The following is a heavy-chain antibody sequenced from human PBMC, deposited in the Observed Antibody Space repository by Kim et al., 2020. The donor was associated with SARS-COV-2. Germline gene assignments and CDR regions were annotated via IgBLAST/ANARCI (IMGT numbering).Heavy chain of an antibody. V-gene: IGHV3-33*01. Sequence: GGSLRLSCAASGFTFSSYGMHWVRQAPGKGLEWVAVIWYDGSNKYYADSVKGRFTISRDNSKNTLYLQMNSLRAEDTAVYYCARGAVRGVIFLRSQTGLDVWDQGTTVTVSS. CDR2: IWYDGSNK. CDR1: GFTFSSYG. J-gene: IGHJ6*02. D-gene: IGHD3-10*01. CDR3: ARGAVRGVIFLRSQTGLDV.